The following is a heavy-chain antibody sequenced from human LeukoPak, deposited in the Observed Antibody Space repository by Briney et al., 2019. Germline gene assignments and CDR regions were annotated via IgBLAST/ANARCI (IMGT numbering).Heavy chain of an antibody. CDR3: ARQAGYSYGYEGAFDI. J-gene: IGHJ3*02. D-gene: IGHD5-18*01. V-gene: IGHV4-39*01. CDR1: GGSISSSSYY. CDR2: IYYSGNT. Sequence: PSETLSLTCTVSGGSISSSSYYWGWIRQPPGKGLEWIGIIYYSGNTYYNPSLKSRVTISVDTSKNQFSLRLSSVTAADTAVYYCARQAGYSYGYEGAFDIWGQGTMVTVSS.